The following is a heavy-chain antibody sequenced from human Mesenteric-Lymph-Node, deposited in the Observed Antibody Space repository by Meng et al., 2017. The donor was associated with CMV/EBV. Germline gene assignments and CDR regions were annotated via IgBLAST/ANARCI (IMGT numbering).Heavy chain of an antibody. V-gene: IGHV1-24*01. CDR2: FDPEDGET. D-gene: IGHD2-2*01. J-gene: IGHJ4*02. CDR1: GYTLTELS. Sequence: ASVKVSCKVSGYTLTELSRHWVRQAPGKGLEWMGGFDPEDGETIYAQKFQGRVTMTEDTSTDTAYMELSSLRSEDTAVYYCANLGHCSSTSCYWGQGTLVTVSS. CDR3: ANLGHCSSTSCY.